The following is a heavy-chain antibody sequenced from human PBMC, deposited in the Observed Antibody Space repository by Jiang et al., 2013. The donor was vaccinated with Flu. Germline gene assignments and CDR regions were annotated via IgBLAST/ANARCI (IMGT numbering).Heavy chain of an antibody. Sequence: VKPTQTLTLTCTVSGFSLSDLTMGVGWIRQPPGKALELLAHIFSNDEKSYSTSLRRRLTISKDTSKSQVLLTMTNMDRGDTATYYCARMRYECGGDCYWTFDYWGQGALVTVST. D-gene: IGHD2-21*02. CDR3: ARMRYECGGDCYWTFDY. V-gene: IGHV2-26*01. J-gene: IGHJ4*02. CDR1: GFSLSDLTMG. CDR2: IFSNDEK.